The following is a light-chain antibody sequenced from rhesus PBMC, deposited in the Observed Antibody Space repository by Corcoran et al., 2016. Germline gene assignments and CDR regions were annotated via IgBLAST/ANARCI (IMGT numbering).Light chain of an antibody. CDR1: QGISTY. Sequence: DIQMTQSPSSLSASVGDRVTITCRASQGISTYLNWYQQKPGKAPKRLIYAASSLESGVPSRFSGSGSGTDFTLTISRLQPEVFATYYCLPYDSGLTFGPGTKLDIK. CDR2: AAS. CDR3: LPYDSGLT. J-gene: IGKJ3*01. V-gene: IGKV1-43*02.